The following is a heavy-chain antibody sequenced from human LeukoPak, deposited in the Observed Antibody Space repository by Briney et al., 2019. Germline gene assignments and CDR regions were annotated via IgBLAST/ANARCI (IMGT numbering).Heavy chain of an antibody. CDR1: GGSISSYY. D-gene: IGHD6-13*01. J-gene: IGHJ1*01. CDR3: ATYSSSWYLQH. Sequence: PSETLSLTCTVSGGSISSYYWSWIRQPPGKGLEWIGYIYYSGSTNYNPSLKSRVTISVDTPKNQFSLKLSSVTAADTAVYYCATYSSSWYLQHWGQGTLVTVSS. V-gene: IGHV4-59*01. CDR2: IYYSGST.